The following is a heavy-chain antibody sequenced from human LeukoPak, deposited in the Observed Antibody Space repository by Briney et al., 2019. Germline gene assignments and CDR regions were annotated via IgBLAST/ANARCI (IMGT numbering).Heavy chain of an antibody. J-gene: IGHJ5*02. V-gene: IGHV1-69*06. CDR2: IIPIFGTA. D-gene: IGHD3-10*01. Sequence: ASVKVSCKASGATFSSNAISWVRQAPGQGLEWMGRIIPIFGTANYAQKFQGRVTITADKSTSTAYLELSSLRSEDTAVYYCARGSMVRGVIITMGWFDPWGQGTLVTVSS. CDR1: GATFSSNA. CDR3: ARGSMVRGVIITMGWFDP.